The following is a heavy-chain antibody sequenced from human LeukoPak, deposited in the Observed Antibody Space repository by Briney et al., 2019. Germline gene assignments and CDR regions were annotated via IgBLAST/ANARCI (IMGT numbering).Heavy chain of an antibody. D-gene: IGHD6-13*01. CDR3: AKSWYHGIYYFDY. Sequence: GGSLRLSCAASGFTFSSYSMNWVRQAPGKGLEWVSSISSSSIYIYHADSVKGRFTISRDNSKNTLYLQMNGLRAEDTAVYYCAKSWYHGIYYFDYWGQGTLVTVSS. CDR1: GFTFSSYS. V-gene: IGHV3-21*04. CDR2: ISSSSIYI. J-gene: IGHJ4*02.